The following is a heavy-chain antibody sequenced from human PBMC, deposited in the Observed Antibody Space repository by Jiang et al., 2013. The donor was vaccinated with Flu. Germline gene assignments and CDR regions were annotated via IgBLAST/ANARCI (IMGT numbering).Heavy chain of an antibody. CDR3: ARHSYDFWSGYDANWFDP. CDR2: IYYSGST. J-gene: IGHJ5*02. CDR1: GGSISSYY. D-gene: IGHD3-3*01. V-gene: IGHV4-59*08. Sequence: LLKPSETLSLTCTVSGGSISSYYWSWIRQPPGKGLEWIGYIYYSGSTNYNPSLKSRVTISVDTSKNQFSLKLSSVTAADTAVYYCARHSYDFWSGYDANWFDPWGQGTLVTVSS.